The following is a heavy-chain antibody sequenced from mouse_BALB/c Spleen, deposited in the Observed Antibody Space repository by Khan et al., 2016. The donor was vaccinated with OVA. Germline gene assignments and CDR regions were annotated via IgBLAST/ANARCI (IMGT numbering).Heavy chain of an antibody. CDR1: GFSLTGYG. CDR3: ARSYYSNCRESMDY. D-gene: IGHD2-5*01. CDR2: IRGDGYS. V-gene: IGHV2-6-7*01. Sequence: QVQLKESGPGLVAPSQSLSLTCTVSGFSLTGYGVNWVRQPPGKGLEWLGMIRGDGYSDYNSAHKARLNRSNANSKNKVFLKMNRQKTDDTARYSAARSYYSNCRESMDYWGHGTSVTVS. J-gene: IGHJ4*01.